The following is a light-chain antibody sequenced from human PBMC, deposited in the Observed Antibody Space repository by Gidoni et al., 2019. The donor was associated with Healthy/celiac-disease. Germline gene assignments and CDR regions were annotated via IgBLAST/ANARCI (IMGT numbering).Light chain of an antibody. CDR3: SSYTSSSTLGV. J-gene: IGLJ3*02. Sequence: QSALTQPASVAGSPGQSITISCPGTSSDVGGYNYVSWYQQHPGKAPKLMIYDVSNRPSGVSNRFSGSQSGNTASLTISGLQAEDEADYYCSSYTSSSTLGVFVGGTKLTVL. CDR2: DVS. CDR1: SSDVGGYNY. V-gene: IGLV2-14*01.